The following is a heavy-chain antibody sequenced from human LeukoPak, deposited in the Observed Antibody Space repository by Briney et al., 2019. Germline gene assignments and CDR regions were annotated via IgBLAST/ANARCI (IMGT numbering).Heavy chain of an antibody. CDR3: ARAPLRYLDWLDAFDI. CDR2: IYYSGYT. D-gene: IGHD3-9*01. V-gene: IGHV4-59*01. CDR1: GGSISSYY. J-gene: IGHJ3*02. Sequence: SETLSLTCTVSGGSISSYYWSWIRQPPGKGLKWIGNIYYSGYTTYSPSLRSRVTISVDTSKNQFSLKLSSVTAADTAVYYCARAPLRYLDWLDAFDIWGQGTMVTVSS.